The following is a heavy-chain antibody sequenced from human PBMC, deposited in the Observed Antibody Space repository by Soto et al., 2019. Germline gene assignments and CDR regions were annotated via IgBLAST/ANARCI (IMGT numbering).Heavy chain of an antibody. CDR1: GFAFSSYW. CDR3: ARDITLVRGVMSWFDP. J-gene: IGHJ5*02. V-gene: IGHV3-21*01. CDR2: ISSSSSYI. D-gene: IGHD3-10*01. Sequence: PGGSLRLSCAASGFAFSSYWMHWVRQAPGKGLVWVSSISSSSSYIYYADSVKGRFTISRDNAKNSLYLQMNSLRAEDTAVYYCARDITLVRGVMSWFDPWGQGTLVTVSS.